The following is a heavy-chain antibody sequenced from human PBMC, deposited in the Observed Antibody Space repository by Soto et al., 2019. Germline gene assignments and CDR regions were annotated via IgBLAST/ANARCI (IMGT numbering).Heavy chain of an antibody. D-gene: IGHD5-12*01. J-gene: IGHJ4*02. CDR3: VRGLEWLRNY. CDR2: MNPNSGDT. V-gene: IGHV1-8*01. CDR1: GYTFTTYD. Sequence: QVQLVQSGAEVKKPGASVKVSCKATGYTFTTYDINWVRQATGQGLEWMGWMNPNSGDTGYAQKFQGSATMTRDTSISTAYMELSTLTSEDTAVYYCVRGLEWLRNYWGQGSLVTVSS.